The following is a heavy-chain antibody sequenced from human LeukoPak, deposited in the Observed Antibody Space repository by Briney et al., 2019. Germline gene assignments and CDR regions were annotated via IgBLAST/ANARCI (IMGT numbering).Heavy chain of an antibody. CDR1: RFTFSSYW. J-gene: IGHJ6*04. D-gene: IGHD3-10*01. CDR3: ARDDYYGSGSYYGYYYYGMDV. V-gene: IGHV3-7*03. Sequence: GGALTLSCLASRFTFSSYWLSWLRQAPGKGREGVANIKQDGCEKYYLDSVKGRFTISRDNAKNSQYLQMNSLRAEDTAVYYCARDDYYGSGSYYGYYYYGMDVWGKGTTVTVSS. CDR2: IKQDGCEK.